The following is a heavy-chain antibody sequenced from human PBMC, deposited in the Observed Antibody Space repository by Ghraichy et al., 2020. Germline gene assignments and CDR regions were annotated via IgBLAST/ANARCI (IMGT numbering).Heavy chain of an antibody. J-gene: IGHJ4*02. Sequence: ESLNISCTVSGGSINNYYWSWIRQPTGKGLEWIGRIYSSGSTKYNPSLTSRVTMSVDTSKNQFSLKLSSVAAADTAVYYCARGTRSTSCCHFDYWGQGTLVTVSS. CDR3: ARGTRSTSCCHFDY. CDR2: IYSSGST. CDR1: GGSINNYY. V-gene: IGHV4-4*07. D-gene: IGHD2-2*01.